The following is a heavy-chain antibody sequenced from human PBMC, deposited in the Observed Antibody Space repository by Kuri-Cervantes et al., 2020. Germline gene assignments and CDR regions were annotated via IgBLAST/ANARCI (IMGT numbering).Heavy chain of an antibody. CDR3: TRSQLVANYYYHYMDV. Sequence: GESLKISWAASEITFSNAWKSWVRQAPGKGLEWVCGIKSKTEGGTTDYDAPVKGRFTISSDDSKNTLYLQMNSLKTEDTAVYYCTRSQLVANYYYHYMDVWGKGTTVTVSS. V-gene: IGHV3-15*01. CDR2: IKSKTEGGTT. CDR1: EITFSNAW. D-gene: IGHD6-13*01. J-gene: IGHJ6*03.